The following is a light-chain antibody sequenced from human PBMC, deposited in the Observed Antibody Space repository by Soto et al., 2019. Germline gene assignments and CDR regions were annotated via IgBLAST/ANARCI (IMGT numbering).Light chain of an antibody. CDR2: AAS. CDR3: QQTDTTPIT. Sequence: EIGLTQSRGTLSLSPGDGATLSCRASQSVSSSYLAWYQQKPGQAPRLLIYAASSRATGIPDRFSGSGSGTDFTLTISSLQPEDFATYFCQQTDTTPITFGQGTRLENK. CDR1: QSVSSSY. J-gene: IGKJ5*01. V-gene: IGKV3-20*01.